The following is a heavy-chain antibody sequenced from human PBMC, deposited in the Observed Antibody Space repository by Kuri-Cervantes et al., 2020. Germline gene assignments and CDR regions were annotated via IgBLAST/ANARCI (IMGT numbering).Heavy chain of an antibody. CDR2: INHSGST. D-gene: IGHD6-13*01. J-gene: IGHJ5*02. Sequence: SQTLSLTCAVSGYSISSGYYWGWIRQPPGKGLEWIGEINHSGSTNYNPSLKSRVTISVDTSKNQFSLKLSSVTAADTAAYYCAREGPGAAAGTGWFDPWGQGTLVTVSS. CDR1: GYSISSGYY. CDR3: AREGPGAAAGTGWFDP. V-gene: IGHV4-38-2*02.